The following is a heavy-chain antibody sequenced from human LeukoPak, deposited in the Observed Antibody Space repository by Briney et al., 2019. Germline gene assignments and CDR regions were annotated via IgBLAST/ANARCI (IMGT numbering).Heavy chain of an antibody. CDR3: ARGRSNYYGMDV. CDR2: IYYNGNT. J-gene: IGHJ6*02. V-gene: IGHV4-59*01. Sequence: LSETLSLTCSVSDGSINSYYWNWIRRPPGKGLEWIGYIYYNGNTNYSPSLKSRVTMSVDTSKNLFSLKVSSVTAADTAAYYCARGRSNYYGMDVWGQGTTVTVSS. D-gene: IGHD1-26*01. CDR1: DGSINSYY.